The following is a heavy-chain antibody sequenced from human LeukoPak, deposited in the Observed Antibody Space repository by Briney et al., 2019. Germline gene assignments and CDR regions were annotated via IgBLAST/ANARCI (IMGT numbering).Heavy chain of an antibody. V-gene: IGHV4-39*02. J-gene: IGHJ6*02. D-gene: IGHD5-18*01. CDR2: IYYSGST. CDR3: ARDQGSYGTYGMDV. CDR1: GGSISSSSYY. Sequence: SSETLSLTCTVSGGSISSSSYYWGWIRQPPGKGLEWIGSIYYSGSTYYNPSLKSRVTISVDTSKNQFSLKLSSVTAADTAVYYCARDQGSYGTYGMDVWGQGTTVTVSS.